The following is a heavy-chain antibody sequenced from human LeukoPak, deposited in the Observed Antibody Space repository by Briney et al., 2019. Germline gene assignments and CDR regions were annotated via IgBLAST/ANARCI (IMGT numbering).Heavy chain of an antibody. V-gene: IGHV4-34*01. CDR3: ARIIRRDVRRYYDSSGNNWFDP. D-gene: IGHD3-22*01. J-gene: IGHJ5*02. CDR1: GGSFSGYY. CDR2: INHSGST. Sequence: SETLSLTCAVYGGSFSGYYWSWIRQPPGKGLEWIGEINHSGSTNYNPSLKSRITISVDTSKNQFSLKLSSVTAADTAVYYCARIIRRDVRRYYDSSGNNWFDPWGQGTLVTVSP.